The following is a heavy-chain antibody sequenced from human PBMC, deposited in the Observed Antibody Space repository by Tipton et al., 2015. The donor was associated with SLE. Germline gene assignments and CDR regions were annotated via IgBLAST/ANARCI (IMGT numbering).Heavy chain of an antibody. J-gene: IGHJ4*02. V-gene: IGHV3-7*03. D-gene: IGHD1-14*01. CDR2: INQDGSEM. CDR3: TRGDRSPAY. CDR1: GFIFSNYW. Sequence: SLRLSCAASGFIFSNYWMSWVRQAPGKGPEWVANINQDGSEMYYVDSVKGRFTISRDNAKNSLFLQMSSLRVEDTAVFYCTRGDRSPAYWGQGTLVTVSS.